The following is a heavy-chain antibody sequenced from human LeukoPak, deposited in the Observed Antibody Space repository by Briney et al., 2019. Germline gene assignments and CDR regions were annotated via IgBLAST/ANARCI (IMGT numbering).Heavy chain of an antibody. V-gene: IGHV3-74*01. J-gene: IGHJ4*02. Sequence: GGSLRLSCAASGFTFSSYWMHWVRQAPGKGLVWVSRINSDGTSTRYGDSVKGRLTISRDNAKNTLYLQMNSLRAEDTAVYYCARTADDGSSWYTDFDYWGQGTLVTVSS. CDR2: INSDGTST. D-gene: IGHD6-13*01. CDR1: GFTFSSYW. CDR3: ARTADDGSSWYTDFDY.